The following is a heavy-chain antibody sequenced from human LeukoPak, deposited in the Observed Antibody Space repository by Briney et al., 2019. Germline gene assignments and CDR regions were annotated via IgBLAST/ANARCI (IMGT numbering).Heavy chain of an antibody. Sequence: SETLSLTCTVSGGSISSGSYYWSWIRQPAGKGLEWIGRIYTSGSTNYNPSLKSRVTISVDTSMNQFSLKLSSVTAADTAVYYCARDPGYYYMDVWGKGTTVTVSS. J-gene: IGHJ6*03. CDR2: IYTSGST. V-gene: IGHV4-61*02. CDR3: ARDPGYYYMDV. CDR1: GGSISSGSYY.